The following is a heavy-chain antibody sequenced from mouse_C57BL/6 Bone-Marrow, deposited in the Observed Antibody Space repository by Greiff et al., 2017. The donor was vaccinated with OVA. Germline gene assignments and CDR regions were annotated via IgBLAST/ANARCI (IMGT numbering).Heavy chain of an antibody. Sequence: VQLQQSGAELVRPGTSVKVSCKASGYAFTNYLIEWVKQRPGQGLEWIGVINPGSGGTNYNEKFKGKATLTADKSSSTAYMQLSSLTSEDAAVYVCARGNLAVGYYFDDWGQGTTLTVSS. CDR2: INPGSGGT. J-gene: IGHJ2*01. CDR3: ARGNLAVGYYFDD. CDR1: GYAFTNYL. D-gene: IGHD1-1*01. V-gene: IGHV1-54*01.